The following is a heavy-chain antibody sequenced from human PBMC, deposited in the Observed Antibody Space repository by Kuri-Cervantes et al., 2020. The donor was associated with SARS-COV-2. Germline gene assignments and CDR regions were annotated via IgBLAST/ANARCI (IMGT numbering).Heavy chain of an antibody. CDR3: SRDRNPHIYGPLFDY. J-gene: IGHJ4*02. V-gene: IGHV1-18*04. D-gene: IGHD5-18*01. CDR2: ISAYNGNT. CDR1: GYTFTSYG. Sequence: ASAQVFCKASGYTFTSYGISWVRQAPGQGLEWRGWISAYNGNTNYAQKLQGRVTMTTDTSTSTAYMELRSMRTDDTAVYYCSRDRNPHIYGPLFDYWGQGTLVTVSS.